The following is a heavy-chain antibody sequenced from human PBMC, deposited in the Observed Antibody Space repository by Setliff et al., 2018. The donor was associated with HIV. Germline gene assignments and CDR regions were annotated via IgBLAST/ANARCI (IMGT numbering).Heavy chain of an antibody. V-gene: IGHV3-23*01. CDR2: ISGSGIST. CDR3: ARDGPLEMATILGRVGSKNYYYYGMDV. CDR1: GFTFSSYG. J-gene: IGHJ6*02. D-gene: IGHD5-12*01. Sequence: GGSLRLSCAASGFTFSSYGMSWVRQAPGKGLEWVSVISGSGISTNYADSVKGRFTIPRDNSKNTLYLQMNSLRAEDTAVYNCARDGPLEMATILGRVGSKNYYYYGMDVWGQGTAVTVSS.